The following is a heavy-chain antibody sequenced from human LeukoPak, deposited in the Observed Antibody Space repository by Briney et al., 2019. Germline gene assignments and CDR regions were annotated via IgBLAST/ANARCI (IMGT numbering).Heavy chain of an antibody. Sequence: GGSLRLSCVASGFTFRKFWMHWVRQVPGKGLVWVARIKADGTAPTYADSVKGRCSISRDNARNTLYLQMNSLRVEDSAVYYCARDLGWFGELSDADALDIWGLGTMVTVS. CDR2: IKADGTAP. J-gene: IGHJ3*02. D-gene: IGHD3-10*01. V-gene: IGHV3-74*01. CDR3: ARDLGWFGELSDADALDI. CDR1: GFTFRKFW.